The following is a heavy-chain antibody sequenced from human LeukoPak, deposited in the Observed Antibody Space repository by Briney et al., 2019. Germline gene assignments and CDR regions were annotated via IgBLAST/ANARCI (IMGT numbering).Heavy chain of an antibody. J-gene: IGHJ4*02. CDR2: IYSGGRA. CDR1: GFTVSGNY. V-gene: IGHV3-66*01. CDR3: ARAGPSSSWHQFDY. Sequence: GGSLRLSCAASGFTVSGNYMSWVRQAPGKGLEWVSVIYSGGRAYYADSVKGRFTISRDNSKNTLYLQMNRLRAEDTAVYYCARAGPSSSWHQFDYWGQGTLVTVSS. D-gene: IGHD6-13*01.